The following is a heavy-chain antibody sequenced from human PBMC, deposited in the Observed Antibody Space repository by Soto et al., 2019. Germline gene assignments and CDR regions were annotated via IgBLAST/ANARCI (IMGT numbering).Heavy chain of an antibody. D-gene: IGHD2-21*01. J-gene: IGHJ4*02. CDR3: ASVGIDVVRRFEH. V-gene: IGHV3-23*05. Sequence: GGSLRLSCAASEFTFSSYAMNWVRQAPGKGLEWVSIIFSSGESFYADSVKGRFTISRDSSDNTVYLQMNSLKAEDTAVYYCASVGIDVVRRFEHWCQGPRVT. CDR1: EFTFSSYA. CDR2: IFSSGES.